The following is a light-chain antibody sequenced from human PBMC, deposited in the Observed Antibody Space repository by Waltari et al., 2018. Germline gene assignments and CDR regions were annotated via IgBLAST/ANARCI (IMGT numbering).Light chain of an antibody. CDR3: QQYNSYPLT. CDR1: KNINSW. CDR2: KSS. Sequence: IQMTQSPSTLSASVGDKATITCRARKNINSWLASYQEKSGKAPKFLIYKSSRLASVVPSRFSGSSSTTVFTLIISSLQHDDFGTYYCQQYNSYPLTFGQGTKVEIK. J-gene: IGKJ1*01. V-gene: IGKV1-5*03.